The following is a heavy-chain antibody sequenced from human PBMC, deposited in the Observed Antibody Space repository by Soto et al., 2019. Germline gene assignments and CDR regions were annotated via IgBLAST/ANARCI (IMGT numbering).Heavy chain of an antibody. D-gene: IGHD3-16*01. CDR2: MNPNSANT. CDR3: AREGVRGMDV. V-gene: IGHV1-8*01. Sequence: AQVKGSCKASGYTFTSYDINWVRQATGKGLERMGWMNPNSANTGYAQKFQGRVNMTTNTTISTAYMEMSSLRFEDTAVYYCAREGVRGMDVRGQGTTVTVSS. CDR1: GYTFTSYD. J-gene: IGHJ6*02.